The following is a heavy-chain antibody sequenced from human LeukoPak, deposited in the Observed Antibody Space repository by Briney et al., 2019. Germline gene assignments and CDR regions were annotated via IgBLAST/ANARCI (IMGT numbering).Heavy chain of an antibody. V-gene: IGHV4-34*01. CDR1: GGSFSGYY. CDR2: INHSGST. CDR3: AGLSIGDSCGQRI. J-gene: IGHJ3*02. Sequence: SETLSLTCAVYGGSFSGYYWSWIRQPPGKGLEWIGEINHSGSTNYNPSLKSRVTISVDTSKNQFSLKLRSVTAADTAVYYCAGLSIGDSCGQRIWGQGTMVTVSS. D-gene: IGHD3-22*01.